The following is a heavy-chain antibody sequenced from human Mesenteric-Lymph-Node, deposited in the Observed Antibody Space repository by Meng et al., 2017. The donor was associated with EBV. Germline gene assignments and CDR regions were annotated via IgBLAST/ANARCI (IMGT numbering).Heavy chain of an antibody. V-gene: IGHV4-4*02. D-gene: IGHD5-18*01. Sequence: QVPLQDAGPGLVKPSETLSLTCAVSGGSVISNKWWSWVRQPPGKGLEWIGEIYHTGTTIYNPSLKSRVTMSIDKSKDQLSLKLSSVTAADTAVYFCARIGGKDTAMITRWFDPWGQGTLVTVSS. J-gene: IGHJ5*02. CDR2: IYHTGTT. CDR3: ARIGGKDTAMITRWFDP. CDR1: GGSVISNKW.